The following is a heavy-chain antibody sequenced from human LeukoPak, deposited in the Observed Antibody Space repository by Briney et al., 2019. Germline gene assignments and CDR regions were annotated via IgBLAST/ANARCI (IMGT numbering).Heavy chain of an antibody. D-gene: IGHD3-16*01. CDR2: IYQSGYT. Sequence: PSQTLSLTCTVSGDSVSSGGYYSPWIRQPPLKGLEWIGAIYQSGYTYYNPSLKSRVTISVDRSKNQFSLKVRSVTAADTAVYYCARSPPLGVDYWGQGTRVTVSS. V-gene: IGHV4-30-2*01. J-gene: IGHJ4*02. CDR1: GDSVSSGGYY. CDR3: ARSPPLGVDY.